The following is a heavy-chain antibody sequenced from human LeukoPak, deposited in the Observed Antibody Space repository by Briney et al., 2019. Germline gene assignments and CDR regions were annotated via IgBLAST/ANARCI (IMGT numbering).Heavy chain of an antibody. CDR1: GGSISSYY. J-gene: IGHJ3*02. CDR2: IYTSGST. D-gene: IGHD6-19*01. V-gene: IGHV4-4*07. Sequence: SETLSLTCTVSGGSISSYYWSWIRQPAGKGLEWIGRIYTSGSTSYNPSLKSRVTMSVDTSKNQFSLKLSSVTAADTAVYYCASRPRISSGWPTSDAFDIWGQGTMVTVSS. CDR3: ASRPRISSGWPTSDAFDI.